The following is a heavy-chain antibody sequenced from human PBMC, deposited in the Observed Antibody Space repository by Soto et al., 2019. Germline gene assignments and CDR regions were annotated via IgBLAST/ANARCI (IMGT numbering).Heavy chain of an antibody. CDR3: ARVRLGAPTRYFDY. J-gene: IGHJ4*02. Sequence: GGSLRLSCAASGFTFSSYSMNWVRQAPGKGLEWVSSISSSSSYIYYADSVKGRFTISRDNAKNSLYLQINSLKTEDTAVYYCARVRLGAPTRYFDYWGQGALVTVSS. V-gene: IGHV3-21*04. CDR1: GFTFSSYS. D-gene: IGHD1-26*01. CDR2: ISSSSSYI.